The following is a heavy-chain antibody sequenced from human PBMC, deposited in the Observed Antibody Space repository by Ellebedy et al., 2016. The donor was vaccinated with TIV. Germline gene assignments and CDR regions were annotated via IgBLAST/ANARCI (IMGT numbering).Heavy chain of an antibody. Sequence: GGSLRLSXAASGFTFSSYAMSWVRQAPGKGLEWVSAISGSGGSTYYADSVKGRFTISRDNSKNTLYLQMNSLRAEDTAVYYCAKDGGDIVVAPMGYWGQGTLVTVSS. V-gene: IGHV3-23*01. J-gene: IGHJ4*02. CDR3: AKDGGDIVVAPMGY. CDR2: ISGSGGST. CDR1: GFTFSSYA. D-gene: IGHD2-2*01.